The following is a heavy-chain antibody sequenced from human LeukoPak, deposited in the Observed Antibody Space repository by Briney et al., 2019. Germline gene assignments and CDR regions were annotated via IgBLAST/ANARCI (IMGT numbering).Heavy chain of an antibody. D-gene: IGHD4-17*01. V-gene: IGHV3-20*04. CDR1: GFTFDDYG. CDR2: INWHGDNT. Sequence: GGSLRLSCAASGFTFDDYGMSWVRQAPGKGLEWVSGINWHGDNTGYADSVKGRFTISRDNAKNSLYLQMNSLRAEDTAVYYCASSTVTFYYYYMDVWGKGTTVTVSS. J-gene: IGHJ6*03. CDR3: ASSTVTFYYYYMDV.